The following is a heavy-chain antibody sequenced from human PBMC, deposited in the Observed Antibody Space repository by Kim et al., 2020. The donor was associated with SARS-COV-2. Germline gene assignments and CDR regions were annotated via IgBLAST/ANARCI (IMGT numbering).Heavy chain of an antibody. J-gene: IGHJ5*02. CDR2: IWYDGSNK. Sequence: GGSLRLSCAASGFTFSSYGMHWVRQAPGKGLEWVAVIWYDGSNKYYADSVKGRFTISRDNSKNTLYLQMNSLRAEDTAVYYCARDPGSRMRAALDLNWFDPWGQGTLVTVSS. D-gene: IGHD2-15*01. V-gene: IGHV3-33*08. CDR3: ARDPGSRMRAALDLNWFDP. CDR1: GFTFSSYG.